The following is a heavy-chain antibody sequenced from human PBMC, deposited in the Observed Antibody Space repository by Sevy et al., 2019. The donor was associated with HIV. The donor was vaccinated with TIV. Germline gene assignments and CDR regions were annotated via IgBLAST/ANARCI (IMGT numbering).Heavy chain of an antibody. D-gene: IGHD1-26*01. Sequence: GGSLRLSCTASGFIFGDYGMSWVRQAPGKGLEWIAFFKSKIHGGTTENAAAVKGRFTISSGDSKNIVYLQMSNLKTEDTAVYYCTRWSGSQSIFDYWGQGTLVTVSS. CDR3: TRWSGSQSIFDY. J-gene: IGHJ4*02. CDR1: GFIFGDYG. V-gene: IGHV3-49*04. CDR2: FKSKIHGGTT.